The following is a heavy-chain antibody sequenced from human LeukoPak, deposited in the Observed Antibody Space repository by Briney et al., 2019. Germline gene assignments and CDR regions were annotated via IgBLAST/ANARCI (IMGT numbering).Heavy chain of an antibody. Sequence: PGGSLRLSCVSGLTVSDNYMNWVRQAPGKGREWIGEISHSGSTNYNPSLKSRVTISVDTSKNQFSLKLSSVTAAGTAVYYCARGLGFKGSVRGANPWGQGTLVTVSS. CDR3: ARGLGFKGSVRGANP. CDR2: ISHSGST. J-gene: IGHJ5*02. D-gene: IGHD3-10*01. V-gene: IGHV4-34*01. CDR1: GLTVSDNY.